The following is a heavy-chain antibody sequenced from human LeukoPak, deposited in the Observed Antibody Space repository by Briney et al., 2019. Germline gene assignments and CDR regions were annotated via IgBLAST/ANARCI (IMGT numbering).Heavy chain of an antibody. CDR2: ISYDGSNK. J-gene: IGHJ6*04. Sequence: PGGSLRLSRAASGFTFSSYAMHWVRQAPGKGLEWVAVISYDGSNKYYADSVKGRFTISRDNSKNTLYLQMNSLRAEDTAVYYCARRNYDILTGYPPTRSYGMDVWGKGTTVTVSS. CDR3: ARRNYDILTGYPPTRSYGMDV. D-gene: IGHD3-9*01. CDR1: GFTFSSYA. V-gene: IGHV3-30*04.